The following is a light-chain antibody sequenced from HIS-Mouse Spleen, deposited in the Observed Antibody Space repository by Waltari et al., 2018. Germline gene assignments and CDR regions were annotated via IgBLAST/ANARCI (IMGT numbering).Light chain of an antibody. CDR1: PCVLYSSNNKNY. Sequence: DIVLTQSPDSLAVSLVERATINCKSSPCVLYSSNNKNYLDWYQQKPGQPPKLLIYWASTRESGVPDRFSGSGSGTDFTLTISSLQAEDVAVYYCQQYYSTPLTFGGGTKVEIK. CDR3: QQYYSTPLT. J-gene: IGKJ4*01. CDR2: WAS. V-gene: IGKV4-1*01.